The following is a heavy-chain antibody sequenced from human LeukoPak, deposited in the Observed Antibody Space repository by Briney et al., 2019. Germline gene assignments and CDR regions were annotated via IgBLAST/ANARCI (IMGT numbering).Heavy chain of an antibody. Sequence: PSQTLSLTCTVSGGSISSGSYYWSWIRQPAGKGLEWIGRIYTSGSTNYNPSLKSRVTMSVDTSKNQFSLKLSSVTAADTAVYYCARRVSAFFYGMDVWGQGTTVTVSS. CDR1: GGSISSGSYY. CDR3: ARRVSAFFYGMDV. D-gene: IGHD2-21*01. CDR2: IYTSGST. J-gene: IGHJ6*02. V-gene: IGHV4-61*02.